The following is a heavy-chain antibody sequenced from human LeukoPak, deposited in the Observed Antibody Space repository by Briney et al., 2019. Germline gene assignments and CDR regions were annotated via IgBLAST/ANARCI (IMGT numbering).Heavy chain of an antibody. CDR2: INHSGST. V-gene: IGHV4-34*01. CDR3: ASSIGATVTFDY. CDR1: GGSFSGYY. D-gene: IGHD4-17*01. Sequence: PSETLSLTCAVSGGSFSGYYWSWIRQPPGKGLEWIGEINHSGSTNYNPSLKSRVTLSVDTSKNQFSLKLSSVTAADMAVYYCASSIGATVTFDYWGQGTLVTVSS. J-gene: IGHJ4*02.